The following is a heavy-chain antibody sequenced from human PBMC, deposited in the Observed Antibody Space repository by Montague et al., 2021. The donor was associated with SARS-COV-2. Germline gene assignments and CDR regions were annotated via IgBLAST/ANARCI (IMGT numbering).Heavy chain of an antibody. V-gene: IGHV4-59*01. D-gene: IGHD7-27*01. J-gene: IGHJ4*02. CDR1: GGSIISSFY. Sequence: SETLSLTCIVSGGSIISSFYWSWIRQPPGEGLEWVGYIYYSGTTNYNPSLKSRVTISVDTSKNQFSLKLTSVTAADTAVYYCARVSHWGDFFDSWGQGGLVTVSS. CDR3: ARVSHWGDFFDS. CDR2: IYYSGTT.